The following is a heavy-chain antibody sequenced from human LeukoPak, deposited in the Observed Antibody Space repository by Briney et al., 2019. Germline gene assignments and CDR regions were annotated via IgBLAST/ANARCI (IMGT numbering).Heavy chain of an antibody. CDR2: VYTSGSP. J-gene: IGHJ3*02. V-gene: IGHV4-4*07. Sequence: SETLSLTCTVSGGSISSNFWTWIRQPAGKGLEYIGRVYTSGSPNYNPALKSRVTMSVDTSKNQFSLKLTSVTAADTAVYYCARRELTGDYQKAFDIWGQGTMVTVSS. CDR1: GGSISSNF. CDR3: ARRELTGDYQKAFDI. D-gene: IGHD7-27*01.